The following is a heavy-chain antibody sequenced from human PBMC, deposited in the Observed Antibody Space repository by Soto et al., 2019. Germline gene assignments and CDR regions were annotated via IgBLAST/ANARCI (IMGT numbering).Heavy chain of an antibody. V-gene: IGHV3-7*01. Sequence: GSLRLSCAASGFSFSSYWMSWVRQAPGKGLEWVANIKQDGSEKYYVDSVKGRFTISRDNAKNSLYLQMNSLREEDTAVYYCAREGLDYYDSSGYYDFDYWGQGTLVTVSS. J-gene: IGHJ4*02. CDR3: AREGLDYYDSSGYYDFDY. CDR2: IKQDGSEK. CDR1: GFSFSSYW. D-gene: IGHD3-22*01.